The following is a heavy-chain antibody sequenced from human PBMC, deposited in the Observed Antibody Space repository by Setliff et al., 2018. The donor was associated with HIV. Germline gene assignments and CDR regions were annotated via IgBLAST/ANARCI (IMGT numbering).Heavy chain of an antibody. CDR1: GFSFRNSFYN. CDR2: IYYSGTT. Sequence: SETLSLTCNVSGFSFRNSFYNWGWIRQPPGKGLEWSGTIYYSGTTYYNPSLKSRVTMSIDTSQNQFSLKLTSVTATDTAVYYCARHRDSSSINWFDSWGQGTLVTVSS. V-gene: IGHV4-39*01. CDR3: ARHRDSSSINWFDS. D-gene: IGHD6-13*01. J-gene: IGHJ5*01.